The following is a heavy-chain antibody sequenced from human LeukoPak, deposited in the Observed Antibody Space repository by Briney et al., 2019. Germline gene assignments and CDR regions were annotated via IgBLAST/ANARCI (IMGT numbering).Heavy chain of an antibody. Sequence: PGGSLRLSCGTSGFNFQNYGIHWVRQAPGKGREWVAFAHYIGTYAYYAESVKGRFSVSRDVSKSTVYLQMNSLGVEDTALYYCAKDGRRTWDLDYWGRGTLVTVSS. J-gene: IGHJ4*02. CDR1: GFNFQNYG. CDR2: AHYIGTYA. V-gene: IGHV3-30*02. CDR3: AKDGRRTWDLDY. D-gene: IGHD3/OR15-3a*01.